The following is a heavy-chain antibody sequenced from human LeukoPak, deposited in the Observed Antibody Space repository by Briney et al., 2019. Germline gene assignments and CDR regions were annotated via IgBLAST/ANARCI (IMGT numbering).Heavy chain of an antibody. V-gene: IGHV3-7*01. CDR1: GFTFSNYW. Sequence: PGGSLRLSCTASGFTFSNYWMTWVRQAPGKGLEWVANINQNGSQKYFVDSLKGRFTISRDNAKNSLYLQMNTLMAEDTAVYYRATERESDGNPEFHPWGQGTLVTVSS. CDR2: INQNGSQK. J-gene: IGHJ5*02. CDR3: ATERESDGNPEFHP. D-gene: IGHD1-1*01.